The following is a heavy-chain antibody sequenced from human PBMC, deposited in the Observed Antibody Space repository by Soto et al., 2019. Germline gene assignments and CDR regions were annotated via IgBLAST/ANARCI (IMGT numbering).Heavy chain of an antibody. D-gene: IGHD4-4*01. Sequence: GASVKVSCKASGYTFTSYAMHWVRQAPGQRLEWMGWINAGNGNTKYSQKFQGRVTITRDTSASTAYMELSSLRSEDTAVYYCARDRTVTTGYYYYYGMDVWGQGTTVTVSS. CDR1: GYTFTSYA. CDR3: ARDRTVTTGYYYYYGMDV. CDR2: INAGNGNT. V-gene: IGHV1-3*01. J-gene: IGHJ6*02.